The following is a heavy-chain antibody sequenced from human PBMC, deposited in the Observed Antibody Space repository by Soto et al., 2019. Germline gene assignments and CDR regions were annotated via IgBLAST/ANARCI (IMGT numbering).Heavy chain of an antibody. V-gene: IGHV1-69*01. D-gene: IGHD6-13*01. Sequence: QAQVVQSGPEVRKPGPSVKLSCKASEGTFNTYPIAWVRQAPGQGLGWLGGIIPYNTTPNYAQKFQDRFTSTADGSTNTVDLELSSLRSDDTAGYFWASGASCWYPAIFASWAHGNLVHVSS. CDR2: IIPYNTTP. CDR3: ASGASCWYPAIFAS. CDR1: EGTFNTYP. J-gene: IGHJ4*01.